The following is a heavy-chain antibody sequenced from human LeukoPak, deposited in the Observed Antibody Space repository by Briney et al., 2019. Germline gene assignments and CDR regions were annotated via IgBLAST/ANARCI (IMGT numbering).Heavy chain of an antibody. CDR3: AAAFGRWSAGTFDY. CDR2: IVVGSGNT. CDR1: GFTFTSSA. J-gene: IGHJ4*02. V-gene: IGHV1-58*01. Sequence: GASVKVSCKASGFTFTSSAVQWVRQARGQRLEWIGWIVVGSGNTNYAQKFQERVTITGDMSTSTAYMELSSLRSEDTAVYYCAAAFGRWSAGTFDYWGQGTLVTVSS. D-gene: IGHD3-10*01.